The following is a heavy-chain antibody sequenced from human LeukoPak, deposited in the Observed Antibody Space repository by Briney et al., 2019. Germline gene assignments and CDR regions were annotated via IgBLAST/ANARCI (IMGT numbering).Heavy chain of an antibody. CDR3: AKDSSGSYPTLSDN. Sequence: GGALRLSCAASGFTVSSNYMSWVRQAPGKGLEWVAAITGSGGTTYYGDSVKGRFTISRDNSKNTLYLQMNSLRAEDTAVYYCAKDSSGSYPTLSDNWGQGTLVIVSS. D-gene: IGHD3-22*01. CDR2: ITGSGGTT. V-gene: IGHV3-23*01. CDR1: GFTVSSNY. J-gene: IGHJ4*02.